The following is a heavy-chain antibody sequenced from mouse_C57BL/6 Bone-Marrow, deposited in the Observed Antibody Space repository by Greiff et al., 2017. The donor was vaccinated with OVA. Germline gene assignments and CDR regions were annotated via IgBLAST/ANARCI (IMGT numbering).Heavy chain of an antibody. CDR2: IYPRSGNT. Sequence: VHLVESGAELARPGASVKLSCKASGYTFTSYGISWVKQRTGQGLEWIGEIYPRSGNTYYNEKFKGKATLTADKSSSTAYMELRSLTSEDSAVYFCARWGYYEGYYAMDYWGQGTSVTVSS. D-gene: IGHD2-3*01. J-gene: IGHJ4*01. V-gene: IGHV1-81*01. CDR3: ARWGYYEGYYAMDY. CDR1: GYTFTSYG.